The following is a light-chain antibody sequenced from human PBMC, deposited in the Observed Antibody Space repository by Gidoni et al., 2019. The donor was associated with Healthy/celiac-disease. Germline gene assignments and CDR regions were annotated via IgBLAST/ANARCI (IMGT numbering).Light chain of an antibody. CDR1: QGISSY. CDR2: AAS. J-gene: IGKJ1*01. CDR3: QQLNSYPLT. Sequence: IQLTQSPSSLSASVGDRVTITCRASQGISSYFAWYQQKPGKAPKLLIYAASTLQSGVPSRFSGSGSGKDFTLTSSSLQPEDFANYYWQQLNSYPLTFGQGTKVEIK. V-gene: IGKV1-9*01.